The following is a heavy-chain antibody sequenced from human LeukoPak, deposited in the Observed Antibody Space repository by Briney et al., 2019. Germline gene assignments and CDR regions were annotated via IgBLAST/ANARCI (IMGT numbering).Heavy chain of an antibody. CDR1: GFTFSDHW. CDR3: ARKGGSGYSVDY. V-gene: IGHV3-7*01. CDR2: IKGDGSHR. D-gene: IGHD3-22*01. J-gene: IGHJ4*02. Sequence: GGSLKLSCTASGFTFSDHWMTWVRQAPGKGLEWVATIKGDGSHRSYGDSVRGRFTISRDNAKNSLYLQMNSLRAEDTAVYYCARKGGSGYSVDYWGQGTLVTVSS.